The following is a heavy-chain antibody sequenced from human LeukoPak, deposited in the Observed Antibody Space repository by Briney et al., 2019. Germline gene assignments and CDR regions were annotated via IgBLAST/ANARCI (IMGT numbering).Heavy chain of an antibody. Sequence: SETLSLTCAVYGGSFSGYYWSWIRQPPGKGLEWIGEINHSGSTNYNPSLKSRVTISVDTSKNQFSLKLRSVTAADTAIYYCASYHFRGATSHYFDYWGQGTLVTVSS. CDR1: GGSFSGYY. J-gene: IGHJ4*02. CDR2: INHSGST. CDR3: ASYHFRGATSHYFDY. D-gene: IGHD3-10*02. V-gene: IGHV4-34*01.